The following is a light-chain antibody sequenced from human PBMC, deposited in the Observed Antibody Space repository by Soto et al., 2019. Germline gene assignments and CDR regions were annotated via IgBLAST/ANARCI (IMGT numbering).Light chain of an antibody. CDR2: AAS. CDR3: QQTYSTPQP. Sequence: IHFIPAPSPLASAVWDRHPNNCRASQGISSYLAWYQQKPGKAPKLLIYAASSLQSGVPSRFSGSGSGTDFTLTISNVQPEDFATYYCQQTYSTPQPSGQGTGLDIK. V-gene: IGKV1-39*01. J-gene: IGKJ5*01. CDR1: QGISSY.